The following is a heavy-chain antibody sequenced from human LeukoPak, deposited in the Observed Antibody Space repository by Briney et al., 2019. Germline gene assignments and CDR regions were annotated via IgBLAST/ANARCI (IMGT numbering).Heavy chain of an antibody. Sequence: GGSLRLSCAASGFTFDDYGMSWVRQAPGKGLEWVSGINWNGGSTGYADSVKGRFTISSDNAKNSLYLQMNSLRAEDTALYYCARDPIAAALDYWGQGTLVTVSS. CDR2: INWNGGST. D-gene: IGHD6-13*01. V-gene: IGHV3-20*04. CDR1: GFTFDDYG. J-gene: IGHJ4*02. CDR3: ARDPIAAALDY.